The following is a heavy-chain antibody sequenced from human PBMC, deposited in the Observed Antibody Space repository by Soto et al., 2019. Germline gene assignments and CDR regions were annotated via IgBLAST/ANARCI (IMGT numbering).Heavy chain of an antibody. V-gene: IGHV4-34*01. CDR1: GGSFSGYY. CDR3: AIQGGGNYYYYMDV. Sequence: SETLSLPFAVFGGSFSGYYWRWIRQPPGKGLEWIGEINHSGSTNYNPSLKSRVTISVDTSKNQFSLKLSSVTAADTAVYYCAIQGGGNYYYYMDVWGKGTTVTVSS. D-gene: IGHD2-15*01. CDR2: INHSGST. J-gene: IGHJ6*03.